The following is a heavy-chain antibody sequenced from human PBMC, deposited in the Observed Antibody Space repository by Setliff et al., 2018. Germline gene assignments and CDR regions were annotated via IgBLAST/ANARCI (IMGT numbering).Heavy chain of an antibody. CDR1: GYTFTSYA. Sequence: GASVKVSCKASGYTFTSYAMHWVRQAPGQRLGWMGWINAGNGNTKYSQKFQGRVTITRDTSASTAYMELSSLRSEDTAVYYCAREYYYDSSGYRTSFDPWGQGTLVTVSS. CDR3: AREYYYDSSGYRTSFDP. D-gene: IGHD3-22*01. V-gene: IGHV1-3*01. CDR2: INAGNGNT. J-gene: IGHJ5*02.